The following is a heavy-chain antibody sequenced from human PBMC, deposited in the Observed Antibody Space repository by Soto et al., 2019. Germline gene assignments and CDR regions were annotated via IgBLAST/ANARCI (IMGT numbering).Heavy chain of an antibody. CDR3: ARKPSYNWNYGGYYYYYYMDV. CDR2: ISGSGGST. CDR1: GFTFSSYA. V-gene: IGHV3-23*01. J-gene: IGHJ6*03. D-gene: IGHD1-7*01. Sequence: GGSLRLSCAASGFTFSSYAMSWVRQAPGKGLEWVSAISGSGGSTYYADSVKGRFTISRDNSKNTLYLQMNSLRAEDTAVYYCARKPSYNWNYGGYYYYYYMDVWGKGTTVTVSS.